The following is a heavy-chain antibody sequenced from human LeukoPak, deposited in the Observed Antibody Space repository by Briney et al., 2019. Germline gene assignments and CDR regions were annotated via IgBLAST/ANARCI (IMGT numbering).Heavy chain of an antibody. CDR3: ARDNLLWFGEGGGYNWFDP. CDR1: GFTFSDYY. J-gene: IGHJ5*02. CDR2: ISSSGSTI. Sequence: GGSLRLSCAATGFTFSDYYMSWIRQAPGKGLEWVSYISSSGSTIYYADSVKGRFTISRDNAKNSLYLQMNSLRAEDTAVYYCARDNLLWFGEGGGYNWFDPWGQGTLVTVSS. V-gene: IGHV3-11*04. D-gene: IGHD3-10*01.